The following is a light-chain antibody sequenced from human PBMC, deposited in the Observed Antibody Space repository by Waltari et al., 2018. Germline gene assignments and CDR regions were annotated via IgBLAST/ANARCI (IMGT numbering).Light chain of an antibody. CDR2: DVS. CDR1: SSDVGGYNY. Sequence: QSALTQPASVSGSPGQSITISCTGTSSDVGGYNYVSWYQQHPGKAPKLMIYDVSKRPSVVSNRFSGSMSGNTASLTSSGLQAEDEADYYCSSYTSSSTYVVFGGGTKLTVL. V-gene: IGLV2-14*01. CDR3: SSYTSSSTYVV. J-gene: IGLJ2*01.